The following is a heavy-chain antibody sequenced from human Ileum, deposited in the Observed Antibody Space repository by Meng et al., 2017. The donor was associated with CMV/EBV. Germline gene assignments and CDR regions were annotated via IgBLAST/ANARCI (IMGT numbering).Heavy chain of an antibody. V-gene: IGHV3-48*03. D-gene: IGHD1-26*01. CDR1: GFTFTDYE. J-gene: IGHJ4*02. CDR2: ITNSGSTI. Sequence: SCTVSGFTFTDYEMNWVRQAPGKGLEWVSYITNSGSTIYYADSVKGRFTVSRDNPKNSLYLQMNFLRAEDTVVYYCARQTGELPLDYWGQGTLVTVSS. CDR3: ARQTGELPLDY.